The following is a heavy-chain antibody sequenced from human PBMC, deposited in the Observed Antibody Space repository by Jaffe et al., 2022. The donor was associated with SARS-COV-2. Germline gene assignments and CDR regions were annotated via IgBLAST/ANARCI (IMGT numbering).Heavy chain of an antibody. V-gene: IGHV4-34*01. CDR1: GGSFSGYY. J-gene: IGHJ4*02. CDR2: INHSGST. D-gene: IGHD2-2*01. CDR3: ASDYQLLSVY. Sequence: QVQLQQWGAGLLKPSETLSLTCAVYGGSFSGYYWSWIRQPPGKGLEWIGEINHSGSTNYNPSLKSRVTISVDTSKNQFSLKLSSVTAADTAVYYCASDYQLLSVYWGQGTLVTVSS.